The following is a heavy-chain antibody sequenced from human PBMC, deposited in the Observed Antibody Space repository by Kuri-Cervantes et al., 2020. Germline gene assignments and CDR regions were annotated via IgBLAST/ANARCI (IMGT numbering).Heavy chain of an antibody. CDR2: ISYDGSNK. D-gene: IGHD6-19*01. CDR3: AKSFGWYFDY. CDR1: GFTFSSYG. J-gene: IGHJ4*02. Sequence: GGSLRLSCAASGFTFSSYGMHWVRQAPGKGLEWVAVISYDGSNKYYADSVKGRFTISRDNAKNSLYLQMNSLRAEDTAVYYCAKSFGWYFDYWGQGTLVTVSS. V-gene: IGHV3-30*18.